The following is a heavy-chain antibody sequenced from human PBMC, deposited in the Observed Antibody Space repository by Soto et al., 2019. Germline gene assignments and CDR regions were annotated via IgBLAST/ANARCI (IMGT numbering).Heavy chain of an antibody. CDR2: ISGSSTTI. J-gene: IGHJ4*02. Sequence: GVSLRLSCSASGFTLSSRSMNWVRQAPGKGLEWVAYISGSSTTIYYADSVKGRFTISRDNAKKAVYLQMNSLRDEDTAVYYCARGELERTIDYWGQGTLLTGS. V-gene: IGHV3-48*02. CDR1: GFTLSSRS. D-gene: IGHD1-1*01. CDR3: ARGELERTIDY.